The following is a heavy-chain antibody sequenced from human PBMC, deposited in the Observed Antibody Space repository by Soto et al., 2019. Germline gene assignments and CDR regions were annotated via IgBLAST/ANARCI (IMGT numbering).Heavy chain of an antibody. V-gene: IGHV1-69*01. CDR2: IIPIFGTA. Sequence: QVQLVQSGAEVKKPGSSVKVSCKAYGGTFSSYAISWVRQAPGQGLEWMGGIIPIFGTANYAQKFQGRVTITADESTSTAYMELSSLRSEDTAVYYCARSFRGYSYGYFDYWGQGTLVTVSS. CDR1: GGTFSSYA. CDR3: ARSFRGYSYGYFDY. J-gene: IGHJ4*02. D-gene: IGHD5-18*01.